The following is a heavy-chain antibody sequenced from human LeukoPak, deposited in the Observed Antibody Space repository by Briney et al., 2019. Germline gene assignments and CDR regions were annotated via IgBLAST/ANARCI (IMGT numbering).Heavy chain of an antibody. D-gene: IGHD5-18*01. V-gene: IGHV4-59*01. Sequence: PSETLSLTCTVSGFSISSNYWSRLRQPPGKGLEWMGYIYYSGSTNYNPSLKSRVTISVDTSKYQFSLKLSSVTAADTAVYYCARGAVDTAMVTDYFDFWGQGTLVTVSS. CDR1: GFSISSNY. J-gene: IGHJ4*02. CDR2: IYYSGST. CDR3: ARGAVDTAMVTDYFDF.